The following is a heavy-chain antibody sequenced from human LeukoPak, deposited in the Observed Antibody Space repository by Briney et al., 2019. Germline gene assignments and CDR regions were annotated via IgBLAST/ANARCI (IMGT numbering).Heavy chain of an antibody. CDR2: INPSGGST. Sequence: GPSVKVSCKASGYTFTSYYMHWVRQAPGQGLEWMGIINPSGGSTSYAQKFQGRVTMTRDTSTSTVYMELSSLRSEDTAVYYCARDLRWGYYFDYWGQGTLVTVSS. V-gene: IGHV1-46*01. CDR3: ARDLRWGYYFDY. J-gene: IGHJ4*02. CDR1: GYTFTSYY. D-gene: IGHD4-23*01.